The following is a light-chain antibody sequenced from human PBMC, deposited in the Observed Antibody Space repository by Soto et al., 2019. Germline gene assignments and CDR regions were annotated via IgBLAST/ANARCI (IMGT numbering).Light chain of an antibody. CDR1: SLNIGAGYD. Sequence: QLVLTQPPSVSGAPGQRVTISCTGSSLNIGAGYDVHWYQQLPGTAPKLLIYGNSNRPSGVPDRFSGSKSGTSASLAITGLQAEDEADYYCQSYDSSLSGSYVFGTGTKLTVL. CDR2: GNS. V-gene: IGLV1-40*01. CDR3: QSYDSSLSGSYV. J-gene: IGLJ1*01.